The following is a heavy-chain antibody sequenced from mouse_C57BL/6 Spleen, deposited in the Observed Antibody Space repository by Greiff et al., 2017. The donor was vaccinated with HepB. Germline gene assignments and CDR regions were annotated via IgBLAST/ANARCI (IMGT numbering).Heavy chain of an antibody. CDR3: ARYYDYDLYYAMDY. CDR1: GYPFTYYW. Sequence: VQLQQSGAELVRPGTSVKMSCKASGYPFTYYWIGWAKQRPGHGLEWIGDIYPGGGYTNYNEKFKGKATLTADKSSSTAYMQFSSLTSEDSAIYYCARYYDYDLYYAMDYWGQGTSVTVSS. D-gene: IGHD2-4*01. J-gene: IGHJ4*01. V-gene: IGHV1-63*01. CDR2: IYPGGGYT.